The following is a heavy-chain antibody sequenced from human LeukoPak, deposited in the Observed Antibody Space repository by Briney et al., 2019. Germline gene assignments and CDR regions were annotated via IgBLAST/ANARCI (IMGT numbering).Heavy chain of an antibody. CDR2: INPNSGGT. D-gene: IGHD3-3*01. J-gene: IGHJ6*02. V-gene: IGHV1-2*02. Sequence: ASVKVSCKASGYTFTGYYMHWVRRAPGQGLEWMGWINPNSGGTNYAQKFQGRVTMTRDTSISTAYMELSRLRSDDTAVYYCAVAPLRFLEWSRGDGMDVWGQGTTVTVSS. CDR3: AVAPLRFLEWSRGDGMDV. CDR1: GYTFTGYY.